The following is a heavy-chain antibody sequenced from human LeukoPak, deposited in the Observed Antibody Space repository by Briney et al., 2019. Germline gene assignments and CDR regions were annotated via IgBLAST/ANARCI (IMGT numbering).Heavy chain of an antibody. CDR2: ISPSNGNT. J-gene: IGHJ4*02. CDR1: GYTFTIYG. D-gene: IGHD1-26*01. CDR3: ARYGGTIVGANRCFDY. Sequence: ASVKVSCKASGYTFTIYGISWVRQAPGQGIEWMGWISPSNGNTNYVQNLQGRVTMTTDTSTSTAYMELRSLRSDDTAVYYCARYGGTIVGANRCFDYWGQGTLVTVSS. V-gene: IGHV1-18*01.